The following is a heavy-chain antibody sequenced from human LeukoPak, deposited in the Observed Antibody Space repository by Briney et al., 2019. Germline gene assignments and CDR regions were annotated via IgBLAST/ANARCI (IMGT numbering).Heavy chain of an antibody. Sequence: GASVKVSCKASGGTFSSYAISWVRQAPGQGLEWMGRIIPILGIANYAQKFQGRVTITADKPTSTAYMELSSLRSEDTAVYYCAEKRDYGDYIFDYWGQGTLVTVSS. CDR1: GGTFSSYA. CDR2: IIPILGIA. J-gene: IGHJ4*02. D-gene: IGHD4-17*01. CDR3: AEKRDYGDYIFDY. V-gene: IGHV1-69*04.